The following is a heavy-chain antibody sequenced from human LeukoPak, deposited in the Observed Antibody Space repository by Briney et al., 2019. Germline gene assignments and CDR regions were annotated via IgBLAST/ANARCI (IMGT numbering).Heavy chain of an antibody. CDR1: GYTFTSYD. V-gene: IGHV1-8*01. CDR3: ARDGVVGGNDY. J-gene: IGHJ4*02. Sequence: GASVKVSCKDSGYTFTSYDINWVRQATGQGLEWMGWMNPNSGNTGYAQKFQGRVNMTRNTSINTAYRELSSLRSEDTAVCYCARDGVVGGNDYWGQGTLVTVSS. D-gene: IGHD2-15*01. CDR2: MNPNSGNT.